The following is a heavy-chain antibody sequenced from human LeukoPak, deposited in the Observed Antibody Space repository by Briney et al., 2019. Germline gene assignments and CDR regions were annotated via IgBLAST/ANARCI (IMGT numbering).Heavy chain of an antibody. CDR1: GFTFSTYA. V-gene: IGHV3-21*01. J-gene: IGHJ4*02. Sequence: PGGSLRLSCAASGFTFSTYAINWVRQAPGEVLKWVSCITGDSAYIYYADSVKGRFTISRDNAKNSLYLQMNSMRAEDTAVYYCARYGVSSSTSYIDFWGQGTLVTVSS. D-gene: IGHD2-2*01. CDR2: ITGDSAYI. CDR3: ARYGVSSSTSYIDF.